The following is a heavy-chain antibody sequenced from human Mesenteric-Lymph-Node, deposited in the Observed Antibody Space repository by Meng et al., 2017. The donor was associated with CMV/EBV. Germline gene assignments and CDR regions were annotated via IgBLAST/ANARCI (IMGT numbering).Heavy chain of an antibody. CDR2: ISRSGSTI. Sequence: GESLKISCAASAFTFSDYYMSWIRQAPGKGLEWVSYISRSGSTIYYADSVKGRFTISRDNAKNSLYLQMNSLRADDTAVYYCASRGYSGYYFDAWGQGTLVTVSS. CDR1: AFTFSDYY. V-gene: IGHV3-11*04. D-gene: IGHD5-12*01. CDR3: ASRGYSGYYFDA. J-gene: IGHJ5*02.